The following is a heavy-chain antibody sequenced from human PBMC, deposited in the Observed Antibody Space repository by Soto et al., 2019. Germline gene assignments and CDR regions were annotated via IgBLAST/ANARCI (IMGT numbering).Heavy chain of an antibody. V-gene: IGHV3-30*18. CDR3: GKDRGWSYYYYGMDV. CDR2: ISCDGSNK. J-gene: IGHJ6*02. Sequence: QVQLVESGGGVVQPGRSLRLSCAASGFTFSSYGMHWVRQAPGKGLEWVAVISCDGSNKDYADSVRGRFTISRDNSKNTLYLQMNRLIAEDTAVYYCGKDRGWSYYYYGMDVWGQGTTVTVSS. D-gene: IGHD3-3*01. CDR1: GFTFSSYG.